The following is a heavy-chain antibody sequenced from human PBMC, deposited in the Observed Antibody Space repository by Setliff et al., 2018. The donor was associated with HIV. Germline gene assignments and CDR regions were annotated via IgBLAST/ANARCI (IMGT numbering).Heavy chain of an antibody. Sequence: PSETLSLTCAVYGGSLSGHYWTWIRQPPGEGLEWIGEINHSGKTNYNPSLKSRVTISVDTSKNQFSLKATSVAAADTAVYYCVTSSSWSSRLNFWGQGMLVTVSS. CDR1: GGSLSGHY. CDR3: VTSSSWSSRLNF. J-gene: IGHJ4*02. V-gene: IGHV4-34*01. CDR2: INHSGKT. D-gene: IGHD6-13*01.